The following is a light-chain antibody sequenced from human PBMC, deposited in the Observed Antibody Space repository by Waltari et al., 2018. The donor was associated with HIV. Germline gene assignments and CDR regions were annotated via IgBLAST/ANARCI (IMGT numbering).Light chain of an antibody. CDR1: SSDVGAYNY. Sequence: QSALTQPRSVSGSPRQSVTISCTGTSSDVGAYNYVSWYQQYPGKAPKLILYDVNKRPSGVPDRFSGSKSGNAASLTISGLQAEDEADYYCCSYAGSYNFVVFGGGTQLTVL. CDR3: CSYAGSYNFVV. J-gene: IGLJ2*01. V-gene: IGLV2-11*01. CDR2: DVN.